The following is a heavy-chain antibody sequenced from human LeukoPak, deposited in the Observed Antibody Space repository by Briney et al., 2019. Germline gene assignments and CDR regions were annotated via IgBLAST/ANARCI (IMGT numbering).Heavy chain of an antibody. Sequence: QSGGSPRLSCAASGFTFSSYGMHWVRQAPGKGLEWVAVISYDGSNKYYADSVKGRFTISRDNSKNTLYLQMNSLRAEDTAVYYCAKGKVGAGLELDYWGQGTLVTVSS. CDR2: ISYDGSNK. CDR1: GFTFSSYG. D-gene: IGHD1-26*01. J-gene: IGHJ4*02. V-gene: IGHV3-30*18. CDR3: AKGKVGAGLELDY.